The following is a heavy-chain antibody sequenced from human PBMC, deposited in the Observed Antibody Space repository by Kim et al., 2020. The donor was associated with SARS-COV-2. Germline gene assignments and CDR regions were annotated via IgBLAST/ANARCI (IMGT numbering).Heavy chain of an antibody. CDR3: ATSRTIGSIFDY. D-gene: IGHD5-12*01. V-gene: IGHV3-23*01. CDR2: IAGNGITT. J-gene: IGHJ4*02. Sequence: GGSLRLSCAASGFTFSSYVMAWVSQAPGKGLEWVSTIAGNGITTWSADSLKGRFTISRDNSKNTLFLQMSSLRADDTAVYYCATSRTIGSIFDYWGQGTLVTVSS. CDR1: GFTFSSYV.